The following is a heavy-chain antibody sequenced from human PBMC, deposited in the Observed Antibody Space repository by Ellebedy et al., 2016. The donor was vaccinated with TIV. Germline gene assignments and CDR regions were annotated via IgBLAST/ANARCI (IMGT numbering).Heavy chain of an antibody. J-gene: IGHJ4*02. CDR3: ARRPYGGYDY. CDR2: IRDNGPT. CDR1: GGSINGNY. Sequence: MPSETLSLTCTVSGGSINGNYWTWIRQPPGKGLEYIGYIRDNGPTNYNPSLKSRVTMSVDTSENKFSLTLSSVTAADTAVYYCARRPYGGYDYWGRGTLVTVSS. V-gene: IGHV4-59*08. D-gene: IGHD5-12*01.